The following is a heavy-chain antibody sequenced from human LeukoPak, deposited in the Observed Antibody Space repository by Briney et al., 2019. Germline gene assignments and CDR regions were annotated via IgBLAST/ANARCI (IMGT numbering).Heavy chain of an antibody. CDR2: ISAYNGNT. Sequence: ASVTVSCKASGYTFTSYGISWVRQAPGQGLEWMGWISAYNGNTNYAQKLQGRVTMTTDTSTSTAYMELRSLRSDDTAVYYCARDLGVVTANRPDDAFDIWGQGTMVTVSS. V-gene: IGHV1-18*01. J-gene: IGHJ3*02. CDR3: ARDLGVVTANRPDDAFDI. CDR1: GYTFTSYG. D-gene: IGHD2-21*02.